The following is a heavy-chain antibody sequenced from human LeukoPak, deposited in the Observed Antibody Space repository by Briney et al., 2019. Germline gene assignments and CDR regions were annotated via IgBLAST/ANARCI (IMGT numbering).Heavy chain of an antibody. CDR3: TRGSLSGSSRDY. Sequence: ASVQVSCKASGYTFTGYDINWVRQATGQGLEWMGWMNPYTGDTGYAQKFQGRVTMTRNASVDTAYMKLSGLRSEDTAVYYCTRGSLSGSSRDYWGQGTLVTVSS. J-gene: IGHJ4*02. CDR2: MNPYTGDT. CDR1: GYTFTGYD. V-gene: IGHV1-8*01. D-gene: IGHD1-26*01.